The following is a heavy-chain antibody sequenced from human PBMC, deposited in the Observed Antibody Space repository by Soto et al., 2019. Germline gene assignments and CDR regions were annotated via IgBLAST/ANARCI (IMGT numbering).Heavy chain of an antibody. V-gene: IGHV4-59*11. D-gene: IGHD2-2*02. CDR1: GGPLTGHY. J-gene: IGHJ4*02. CDR3: ARDWDNCSSPTCYNSLERRRHHFDY. Sequence: SETLSLTCTVSGGPLTGHYWAWLRQPPGKGLEWFGYIHYSGETNYNPSLRSRVTMSLDTPKNMFSLELRSVTAADTAAYYCARDWDNCSSPTCYNSLERRRHHFDYWSQGTLVT. CDR2: IHYSGET.